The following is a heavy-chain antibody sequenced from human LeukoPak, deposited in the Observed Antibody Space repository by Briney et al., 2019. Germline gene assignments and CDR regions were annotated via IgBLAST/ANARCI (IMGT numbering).Heavy chain of an antibody. V-gene: IGHV1-46*01. D-gene: IGHD5-24*01. CDR2: INPSGGST. Sequence: ASVKVSCKASGYTFTSYYMHWVRQAPGQGLEWMGIINPSGGSTSYAQKFQGRVTITADESTTTAYMALSSLRSEDTAVYYCATGPFWDGYNSYYFDSWGQGTRVTVSS. CDR1: GYTFTSYY. CDR3: ATGPFWDGYNSYYFDS. J-gene: IGHJ4*02.